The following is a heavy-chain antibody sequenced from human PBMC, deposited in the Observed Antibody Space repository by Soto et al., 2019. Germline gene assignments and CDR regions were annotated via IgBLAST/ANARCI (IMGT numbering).Heavy chain of an antibody. V-gene: IGHV4-59*01. D-gene: IGHD2-8*01. Sequence: SETLSLTCTVSGGSISSYYWSWIRQPPGKGLEWIGYIYYSGSTNYNPSLKSRVTISVDTSKNQFSLKLSSVTAADTAVYYCARVTEGYCTNGVCPNWFDPWGQGTLVTVSS. CDR2: IYYSGST. CDR1: GGSISSYY. J-gene: IGHJ5*02. CDR3: ARVTEGYCTNGVCPNWFDP.